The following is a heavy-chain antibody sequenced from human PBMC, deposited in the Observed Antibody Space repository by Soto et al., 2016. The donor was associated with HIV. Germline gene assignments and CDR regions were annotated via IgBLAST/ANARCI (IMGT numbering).Heavy chain of an antibody. Sequence: EVQLLESGGGLGQPGGSLRISCAVSGFTFSSYSMSWVRQAPGKGLEWVSAISDSGYDTYYADSVKGRFTISRDNSKNTLFLQMNSLRDEDTAVYYCAKGPPPLLYRSPLRRIDHWGPGNPGHRLL. D-gene: IGHD6-13*01. J-gene: IGHJ4*02. CDR1: GFTFSSYS. CDR3: AKGPPPLLYRSPLRRIDH. V-gene: IGHV3-23*01. CDR2: ISDSGYDT.